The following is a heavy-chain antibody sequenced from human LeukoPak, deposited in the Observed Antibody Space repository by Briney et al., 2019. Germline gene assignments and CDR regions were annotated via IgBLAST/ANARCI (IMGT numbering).Heavy chain of an antibody. CDR1: GGSVSSGGFS. D-gene: IGHD6-13*01. CDR2: ISHTGST. V-gene: IGHV4-30-2*01. Sequence: SQTLSLTCAVSGGSVSSGGFSWRWIRQPPGKGLECIGSISHTGSTYYNPSLKSRVTISVDSSKNQFSLKLSSVTAADTAVYYCERSIAAAGRSRFDYWGQGTLVTVSS. J-gene: IGHJ4*02. CDR3: ERSIAAAGRSRFDY.